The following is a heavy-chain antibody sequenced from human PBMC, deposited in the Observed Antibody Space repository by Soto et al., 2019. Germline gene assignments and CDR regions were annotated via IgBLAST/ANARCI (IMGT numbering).Heavy chain of an antibody. D-gene: IGHD2-15*01. CDR3: ARDQRYCSGGSCYPVVYYYYGMDV. V-gene: IGHV4-31*03. J-gene: IGHJ6*02. CDR2: IYYSGST. CDR1: GGSISSGGYY. Sequence: PSETLSLTCPVSGGSISSGGYYWSWIRQHPGKGLEWIGYIYYSGSTYYNPSLKSRVTISVDTSKNQFSLKLSSVTAADTAVYYCARDQRYCSGGSCYPVVYYYYGMDVWGQGTTVTVSS.